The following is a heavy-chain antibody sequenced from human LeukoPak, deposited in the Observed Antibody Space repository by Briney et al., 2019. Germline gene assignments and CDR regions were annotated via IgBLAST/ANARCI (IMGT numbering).Heavy chain of an antibody. CDR2: FDPEDGET. J-gene: IGHJ4*02. Sequence: ASVKVSCKVSGYTLTELSMHWVRQAPGKGLGWMGGFDPEDGETIYAQKFQGRVTMTEDTSTDTAYMELSSLRSEDTAVYYCAXDLMWLGGDSXXYIHYWGQXTLVXXSS. CDR1: GYTLTELS. CDR3: AXDLMWLGGDSXXYIHY. V-gene: IGHV1-24*01. D-gene: IGHD3-22*01.